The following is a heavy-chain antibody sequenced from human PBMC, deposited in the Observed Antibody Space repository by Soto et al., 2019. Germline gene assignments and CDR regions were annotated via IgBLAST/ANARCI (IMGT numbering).Heavy chain of an antibody. CDR1: GFTFSSYG. D-gene: IGHD3-3*01. CDR3: AKDLRRFLEWLLSPIDY. Sequence: GGSLRLSCAVSGFTFSSYGMHWVRQAPGKGLEWVAVISYDGSNKYYADSVKGRFTISRDNSKNTLYLQMNSLRAEDTAVYYCAKDLRRFLEWLLSPIDYWGQGTLVTVSS. V-gene: IGHV3-30*18. CDR2: ISYDGSNK. J-gene: IGHJ4*02.